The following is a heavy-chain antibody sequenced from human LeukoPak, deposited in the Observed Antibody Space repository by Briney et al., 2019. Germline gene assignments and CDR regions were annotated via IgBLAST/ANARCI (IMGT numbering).Heavy chain of an antibody. V-gene: IGHV4-4*07. CDR1: GGSINIYY. CDR3: ARGPLTMTRGFDP. Sequence: SETLSLTCTVSGGSINIYYWSWIRQPAGKGLEWIGRIYTSGSTSYNPSPKTRVTMSVDTSKNQFSLKLSPVTAADTAVYYCARGPLTMTRGFDPWGQGTLVTVPS. J-gene: IGHJ5*02. D-gene: IGHD4-17*01. CDR2: IYTSGST.